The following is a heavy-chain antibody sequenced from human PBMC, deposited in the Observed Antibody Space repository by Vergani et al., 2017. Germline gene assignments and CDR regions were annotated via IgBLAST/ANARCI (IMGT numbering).Heavy chain of an antibody. D-gene: IGHD3-22*01. CDR1: GYTFTGYY. V-gene: IGHV1-2*02. CDR3: VSETSRPTYYYDSSGYGNSY. CDR2: INPNSGGT. J-gene: IGHJ4*02. Sequence: QVQLVQSGAEVKKPGASVKVSCKASGYTFTGYYMHWVRQAPGQGLEWMGWINPNSGGTNYAQKFQGRVTITADKSTSTAYMGLSSLRSEDTAVYYCVSETSRPTYYYDSSGYGNSYWGQGTLVTVSS.